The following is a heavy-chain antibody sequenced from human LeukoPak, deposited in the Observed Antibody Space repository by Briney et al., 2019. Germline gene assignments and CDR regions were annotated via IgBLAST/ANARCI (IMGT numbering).Heavy chain of an antibody. J-gene: IGHJ4*02. CDR2: ISLSGLT. CDR1: GGSISSTNW. CDR3: SRESGAFSPFGY. D-gene: IGHD1-26*01. Sequence: SGTLSLTCGVSGGSISSTNWYSWVRQPPGQGLQWIGEISLSGLTNYNPSPKSRVTMSLDKSKNLLSLTLTSVTAADTAVYCCSRESGAFSPFGYWGQGTLVTVTS. V-gene: IGHV4-4*01.